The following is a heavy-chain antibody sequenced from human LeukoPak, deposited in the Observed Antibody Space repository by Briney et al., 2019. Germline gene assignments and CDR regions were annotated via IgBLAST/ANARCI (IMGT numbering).Heavy chain of an antibody. Sequence: ASVKVSCKASGYTFSVYNMHWVRQAPGQGLEWMGIINPSGGTSYAQKLQGRITMTRDTSTSTLYMELSRLRSDDTAVYYCARGRGTNWGYNWFDPWGQGTLVTVSS. CDR1: GYTFSVYN. CDR2: INPSGGT. CDR3: ARGRGTNWGYNWFDP. V-gene: IGHV1-46*01. J-gene: IGHJ5*02. D-gene: IGHD7-27*01.